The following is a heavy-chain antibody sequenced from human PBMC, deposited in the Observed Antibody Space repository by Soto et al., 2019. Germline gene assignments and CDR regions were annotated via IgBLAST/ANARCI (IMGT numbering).Heavy chain of an antibody. CDR2: MNPDSGNT. CDR1: GYTFTNYD. V-gene: IGHV1-8*01. CDR3: ARGRFRRTWFDP. Sequence: QVQLVQSGAEVKKPGASVKVSCKASGYTFTNYDIHWVRQATGQGLEWMGWMNPDSGNTGQSKQFQGRVTMTRDTSISTAYMEMSSLRFEDTAVDYCARGRFRRTWFDPWGQGTLVTVSS. D-gene: IGHD3-16*01. J-gene: IGHJ5*02.